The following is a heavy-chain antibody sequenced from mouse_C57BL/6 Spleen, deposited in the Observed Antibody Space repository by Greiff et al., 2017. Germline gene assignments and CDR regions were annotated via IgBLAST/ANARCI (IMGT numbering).Heavy chain of an antibody. CDR2: ISSGSSTI. D-gene: IGHD1-1*01. V-gene: IGHV5-17*01. CDR3: AKEYYYGTSYFDV. J-gene: IGHJ1*03. CDR1: GFTFSDYG. Sequence: EVMLVESGGGLVKPGGSLKLSCAASGFTFSDYGMHWVRQAPEKGLEWVAYISSGSSTIYYADTVKGRFTISRDNAKNTLFLQMTSLRSEDTAMYYCAKEYYYGTSYFDVWGTGTTVTVSS.